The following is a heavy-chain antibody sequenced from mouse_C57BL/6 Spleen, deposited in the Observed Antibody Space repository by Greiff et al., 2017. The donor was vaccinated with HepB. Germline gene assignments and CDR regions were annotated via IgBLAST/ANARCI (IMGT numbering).Heavy chain of an antibody. CDR3: ARKEGYYVDYAMDY. J-gene: IGHJ4*01. CDR1: GFSLTSYA. Sequence: VKLMESGPGLVAPSQSLSITCTVSGFSLTSYAISWVRQPPGKGLEWLGVIWPGGGTNYNSALKSRLSISKDNSKSQVFLKMNSLQTDDTARYYCARKEGYYVDYAMDYWGQGTSVTVSS. D-gene: IGHD2-3*01. V-gene: IGHV2-9-1*01. CDR2: IWPGGGT.